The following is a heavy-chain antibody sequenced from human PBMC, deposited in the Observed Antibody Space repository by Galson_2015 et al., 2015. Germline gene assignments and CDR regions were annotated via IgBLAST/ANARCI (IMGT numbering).Heavy chain of an antibody. Sequence: SLRLSGAASGFNFRSYWMHWVRQAPGKGLVWVSRINGDGSTTNYADSVKGRFTISRDNAKSTVYLQMNSLRVEDTAVYYCTRGMTTVTTWFDYWGQGTLVTLSS. CDR2: INGDGSTT. J-gene: IGHJ4*02. CDR1: GFNFRSYW. D-gene: IGHD4-17*01. CDR3: TRGMTTVTTWFDY. V-gene: IGHV3-74*01.